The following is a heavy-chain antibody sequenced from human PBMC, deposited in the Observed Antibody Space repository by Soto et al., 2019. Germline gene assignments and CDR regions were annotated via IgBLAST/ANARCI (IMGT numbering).Heavy chain of an antibody. V-gene: IGHV3-7*03. J-gene: IGHJ4*02. D-gene: IGHD3-22*01. CDR2: IKQDGSDK. Sequence: EVQLVESGGGLVQPGGSLRLSCAASGFTLSTYWMTWVRQAPGMGLEWVANIKQDGSDKYYVGSVKGRFTISRDNAKNSLYLQMDSLRAEDTAVYYRANLGDNSGYFEYWGQGTLVTVSS. CDR3: ANLGDNSGYFEY. CDR1: GFTLSTYW.